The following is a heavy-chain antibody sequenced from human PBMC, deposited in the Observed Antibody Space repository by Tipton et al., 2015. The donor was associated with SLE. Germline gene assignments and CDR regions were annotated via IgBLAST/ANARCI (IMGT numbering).Heavy chain of an antibody. D-gene: IGHD1-26*01. Sequence: LRLSCAASGFTFSNYEMNWVRQAPGKGLEWIGSIYYSGSTYYNPSLKSRVTISVDTSKNQFSLKLSSVTAADTAVYYCARGGIVGATGAFDIWGQGTMVTVSS. CDR2: IYYSGST. CDR1: GFTFSNYE. V-gene: IGHV4-39*07. J-gene: IGHJ3*02. CDR3: ARGGIVGATGAFDI.